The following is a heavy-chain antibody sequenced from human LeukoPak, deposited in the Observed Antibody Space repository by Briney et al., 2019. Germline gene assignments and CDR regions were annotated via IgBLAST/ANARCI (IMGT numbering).Heavy chain of an antibody. V-gene: IGHV3-7*01. CDR2: IKQDGGEK. CDR3: AKDPHGSPGYSSSLGY. J-gene: IGHJ4*02. CDR1: GFTFSNYW. D-gene: IGHD6-13*01. Sequence: GGSLRLSCAVSGFTFSNYWMSWVRQAPGRGLEWVANIKQDGGEKYYVDSLKGRFTISRDNAKNSLYLQMNSLRAEDTAVYYCAKDPHGSPGYSSSLGYWGQGTLVTVSS.